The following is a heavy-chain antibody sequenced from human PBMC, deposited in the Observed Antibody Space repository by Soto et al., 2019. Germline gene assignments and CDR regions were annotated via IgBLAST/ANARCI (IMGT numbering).Heavy chain of an antibody. Sequence: GGSLRLSCAASGFTFSNYAMNWVRQAPGKGLECVSVISGSGGSAYYADSVQGRFTISRDNSKNTLYLQMNSLRAEDTAVYYCAKPVEMATLPFDYWGQGTLVTVSS. CDR3: AKPVEMATLPFDY. CDR2: ISGSGGSA. J-gene: IGHJ4*02. V-gene: IGHV3-23*01. CDR1: GFTFSNYA. D-gene: IGHD5-12*01.